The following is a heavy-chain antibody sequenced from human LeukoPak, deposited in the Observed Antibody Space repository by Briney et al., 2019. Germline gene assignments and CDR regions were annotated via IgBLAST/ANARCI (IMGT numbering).Heavy chain of an antibody. CDR3: ASQVGGTYSYDS. V-gene: IGHV4-39*07. CDR1: GGSISSSTYY. J-gene: IGHJ5*01. Sequence: SETLSLTCTVSGGSISSSTYYWGWIRQPPGKGLEWFGSIYYSGSTYYNPSLKSRVTISVDTSKNQFSLNLNSVTAADMGVFYCASQVGGTYSYDSWGQGTLVTVSS. CDR2: IYYSGST. D-gene: IGHD4-23*01.